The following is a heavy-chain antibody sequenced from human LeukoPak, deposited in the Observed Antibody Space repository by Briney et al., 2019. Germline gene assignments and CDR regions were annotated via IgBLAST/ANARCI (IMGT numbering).Heavy chain of an antibody. CDR1: GFTFDDYA. CDR3: AKSGSYDFWSGYFDY. D-gene: IGHD3-3*01. V-gene: IGHV3-9*03. Sequence: GGSLRLSCAASGFTFDDYAMHWVRQAPGKGLEWVSGISWNSGSIGYADSVKGRFTISRDNAKNSLYLQMNSLRAEDMALYYCAKSGSYDFWSGYFDYWGQGTLVTVSS. J-gene: IGHJ4*02. CDR2: ISWNSGSI.